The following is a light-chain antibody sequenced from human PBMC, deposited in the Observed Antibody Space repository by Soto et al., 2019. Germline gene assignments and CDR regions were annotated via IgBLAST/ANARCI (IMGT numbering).Light chain of an antibody. CDR2: KIS. CDR3: MQATQFPRT. V-gene: IGKV2-24*01. Sequence: DIVMTQSPLSSPVTLGQPASISCRSSQGLVHSDGNTYLNWLLQRPGQPPRLLIYKISKRLSGVPDRFSGSGAGTDFTLKISRVEAEDVGIYYCMQATQFPRTFGQGTKVEI. CDR1: QGLVHSDGNTY. J-gene: IGKJ1*01.